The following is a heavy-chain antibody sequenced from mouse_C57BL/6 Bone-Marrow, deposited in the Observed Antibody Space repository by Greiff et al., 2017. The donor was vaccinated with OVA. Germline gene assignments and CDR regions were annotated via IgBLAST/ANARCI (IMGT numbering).Heavy chain of an antibody. CDR2: IDPETGGT. V-gene: IGHV1-15*01. CDR3: TSYYYGSSSLGY. J-gene: IGHJ3*01. D-gene: IGHD1-1*01. CDR1: GYTFTDYE. Sequence: LVESGAELVRPGASVTLSCKASGYTFTDYEMHWVKQTPVHGLEWIGAIDPETGGTAYNQKFKGKAILTADKSSSTAYMELRSLTSEDSAVYYCTSYYYGSSSLGYWGQGTLVTVSA.